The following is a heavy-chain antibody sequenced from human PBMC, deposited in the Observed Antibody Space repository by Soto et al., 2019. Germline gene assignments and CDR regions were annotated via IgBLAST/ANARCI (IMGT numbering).Heavy chain of an antibody. D-gene: IGHD3-10*01. Sequence: GGSLRLSCAASGFTFSSCAMGWVRQAPGKGLEWVSGISGNGGSTYYADSVKGRFTISRDNSKNTLYLQMNSLRAEDTAVYYCAGQGGTGFPNDYWGQGTLVTVSS. J-gene: IGHJ4*02. V-gene: IGHV3-23*01. CDR1: GFTFSSCA. CDR2: ISGNGGST. CDR3: AGQGGTGFPNDY.